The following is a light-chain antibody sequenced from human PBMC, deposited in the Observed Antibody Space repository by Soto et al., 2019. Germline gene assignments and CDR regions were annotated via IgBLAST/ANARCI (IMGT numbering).Light chain of an antibody. CDR2: EVS. J-gene: IGLJ1*01. CDR1: SSDVGGYNY. V-gene: IGLV2-14*01. CDR3: ISYTSRSTRV. Sequence: QSVLTQPASVSGSPGQSITISCTGTSSDVGGYNYVSWYQQHPGRAPKLMIYEVSNRPSGVSTRFCGSKSGNMASLTISGPQAEDEADYYCISYTSRSTRVFGTGTKVTVL.